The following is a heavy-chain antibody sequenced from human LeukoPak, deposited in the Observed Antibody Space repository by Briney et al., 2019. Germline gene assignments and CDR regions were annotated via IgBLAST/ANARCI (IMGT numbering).Heavy chain of an antibody. CDR3: ATDRDNSDWQKRFDS. CDR1: GFTFSTYW. J-gene: IGHJ4*02. D-gene: IGHD2-21*02. Sequence: GGSLRLSCAASGFTFSTYWMNWYRQAPGKGLEWVGSINQDASEINYVDSVRGRFTISRDNAKNSLHLQLNSLRAEDTAVYYCATDRDNSDWQKRFDSWGQGTLVTVSS. CDR2: INQDASEI. V-gene: IGHV3-7*01.